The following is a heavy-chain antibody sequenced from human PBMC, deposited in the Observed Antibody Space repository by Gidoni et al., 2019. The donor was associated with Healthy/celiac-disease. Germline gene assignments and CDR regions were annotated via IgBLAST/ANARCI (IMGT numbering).Heavy chain of an antibody. Sequence: QLQLQESGPGLVKPSETLSLTCTLSGGSISSSSYYWGWIRQPPGKGLEWIGSIYYSGSTYYNPSLKSRVTISVDTSKNQFSLKLSSVTAADTAVYYCARHEGPLLSPCFDYWGQGTLVTVSS. CDR3: ARHEGPLLSPCFDY. D-gene: IGHD2-8*02. J-gene: IGHJ4*02. CDR1: GGSISSSSYY. CDR2: IYYSGST. V-gene: IGHV4-39*01.